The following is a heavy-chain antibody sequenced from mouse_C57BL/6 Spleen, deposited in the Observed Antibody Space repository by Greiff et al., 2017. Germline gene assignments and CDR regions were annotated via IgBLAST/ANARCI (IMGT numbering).Heavy chain of an antibody. D-gene: IGHD2-10*01. CDR1: GYTFTTYP. CDR3: ARSYYGNFGDY. CDR2: FHPYNDDT. Sequence: QVHVKQSGAELVKPGASVKMSCKASGYTFTTYPIEWMKQNPGKSLEWIGNFHPYNDDTKYNEKFKGKATLTVEKSSSTAYLELSRLTSDDAAVYYCARSYYGNFGDYWGKGTSVTVSS. V-gene: IGHV1-47*01. J-gene: IGHJ4*01.